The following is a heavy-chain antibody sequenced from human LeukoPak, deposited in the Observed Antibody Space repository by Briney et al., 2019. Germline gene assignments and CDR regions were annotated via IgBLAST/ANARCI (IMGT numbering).Heavy chain of an antibody. V-gene: IGHV1-46*01. J-gene: IGHJ4*02. CDR3: ARDRGWELRWFELDY. Sequence: ASVKVSCKASGYTFTSYYMHWVRQAPGQELEWMGIINPSGGSTSYAQKFQGRVTMTRDMSTSTVYMELSSLRSEDTAVYYCARDRGWELRWFELDYWGQGTLVTVSS. D-gene: IGHD1-26*01. CDR2: INPSGGST. CDR1: GYTFTSYY.